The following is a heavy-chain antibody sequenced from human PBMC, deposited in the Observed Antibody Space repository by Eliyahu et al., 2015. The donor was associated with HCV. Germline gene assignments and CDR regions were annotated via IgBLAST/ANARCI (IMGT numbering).Heavy chain of an antibody. CDR3: AKSKGTTRDVLDY. V-gene: IGHV3-23*01. J-gene: IGHJ4*02. CDR1: FSSYA. D-gene: IGHD2-2*01. Sequence: FSSYAMSWVRQAPGKGLEWVSVISGSGGTTYYADSVKGQFTISRDNSKNTLYLQMNSLRADDTAVYYCAKSKGTTRDVLDYWGQGTLVTVSS. CDR2: ISGSGGTT.